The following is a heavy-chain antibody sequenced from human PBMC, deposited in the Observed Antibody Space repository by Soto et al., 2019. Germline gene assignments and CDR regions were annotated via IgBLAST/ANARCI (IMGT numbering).Heavy chain of an antibody. Sequence: SETLSLTCTVSGGSISSYYWSWIRQPPGKGLEWIGYIYYSGSTNYNPSLKSRVTISVDTSKNQFSLKLSSVTAADTAVYYCARHKVGYYYYYYYMDVWGKGTTVTVSS. CDR3: ARHKVGYYYYYYYMDV. V-gene: IGHV4-59*08. J-gene: IGHJ6*03. CDR2: IYYSGST. D-gene: IGHD1-26*01. CDR1: GGSISSYY.